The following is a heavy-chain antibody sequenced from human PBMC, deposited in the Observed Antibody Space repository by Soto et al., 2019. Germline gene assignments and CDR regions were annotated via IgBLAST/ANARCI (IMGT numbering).Heavy chain of an antibody. Sequence: QVQLQESGPGLVKPSETLSLTCTVSGDSISPYYWSWIRQPPGKGLEWIGYIYYSGSTNYNPSLKSRVTISLDTSKNQFSLKLSSVTAADTAVYYCARVRGNSVSQFLDWLLHDYWGRGTLVTVSS. D-gene: IGHD3-3*01. V-gene: IGHV4-59*01. CDR3: ARVRGNSVSQFLDWLLHDY. CDR1: GDSISPYY. J-gene: IGHJ4*02. CDR2: IYYSGST.